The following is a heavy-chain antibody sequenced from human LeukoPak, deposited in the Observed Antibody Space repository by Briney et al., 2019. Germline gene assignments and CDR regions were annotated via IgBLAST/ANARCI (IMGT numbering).Heavy chain of an antibody. CDR2: IKQDGSEK. Sequence: GGSLRLSCAASGFTFSSYAMSWVRQAPGKGLEWVANIKQDGSEKYYVDSVKGRFTISRDNAKNSLHLQMNTLRAEDTAVYYCAKEGYYYDSSGYYPVDYWGQGTLVTVSS. CDR1: GFTFSSYA. CDR3: AKEGYYYDSSGYYPVDY. V-gene: IGHV3-7*01. J-gene: IGHJ4*02. D-gene: IGHD3-22*01.